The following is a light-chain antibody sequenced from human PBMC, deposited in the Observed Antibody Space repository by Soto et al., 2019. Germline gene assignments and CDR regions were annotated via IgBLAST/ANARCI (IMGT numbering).Light chain of an antibody. CDR1: ETVRTN. Sequence: IVMTQSPATLSVSPGERVTLSCMASETVRTNLAWFQQKPGQTPMLLIFGASTRATGIPTRFTGSGSETEFTLTIGSLQSEDLAVYYCQQYYNWPPYTFGQGTKLEIK. CDR2: GAS. CDR3: QQYYNWPPYT. J-gene: IGKJ2*01. V-gene: IGKV3-15*01.